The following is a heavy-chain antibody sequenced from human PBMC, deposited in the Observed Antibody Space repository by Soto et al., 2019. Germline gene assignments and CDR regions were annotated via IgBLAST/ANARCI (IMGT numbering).Heavy chain of an antibody. D-gene: IGHD6-13*01. CDR3: AREWPIAAASSGYYYGMDV. V-gene: IGHV3-7*03. Sequence: EVQLVESGGGLVQPGGSLRLSCAASGFTFSRYWMSWVRQAPGKGLEWVANIKQDGSEKYYVDSVKGRFTISRDNAKNSLYLQMNSLRAEDTAVYYCAREWPIAAASSGYYYGMDVWGQGTTVTVSS. CDR1: GFTFSRYW. J-gene: IGHJ6*02. CDR2: IKQDGSEK.